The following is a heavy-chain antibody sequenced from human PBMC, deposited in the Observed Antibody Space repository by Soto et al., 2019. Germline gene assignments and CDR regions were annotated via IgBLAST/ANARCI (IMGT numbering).Heavy chain of an antibody. CDR3: ARDLPYESSGYITADAFDI. CDR1: GGSISSGGYY. CDR2: IYYSGST. J-gene: IGHJ3*02. D-gene: IGHD3-22*01. V-gene: IGHV4-31*03. Sequence: SETLSLTCTVSGGSISSGGYYWSWIRQHPGKGLEWIGYIYYSGSTYYNPSLKSRVTISVDTSKNQFSLKLSSVTAADTAVYYCARDLPYESSGYITADAFDIWGQGTMVTVSS.